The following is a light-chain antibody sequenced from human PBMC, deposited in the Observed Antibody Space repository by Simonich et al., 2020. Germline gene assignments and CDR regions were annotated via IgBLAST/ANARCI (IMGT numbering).Light chain of an antibody. CDR3: QQRSNWPIT. CDR1: QSVSSY. V-gene: IGKV3-11*01. J-gene: IGKJ5*01. CDR2: AAS. Sequence: EIVLTQSPATLSLSPGERATLSCRASQSVSSYLAWYQQKPGQAPRLLIYAASNRATGIPARFSGSGSGTDVTLTISSLEPEDFAVYYCQQRSNWPITFGQGTRLEIK.